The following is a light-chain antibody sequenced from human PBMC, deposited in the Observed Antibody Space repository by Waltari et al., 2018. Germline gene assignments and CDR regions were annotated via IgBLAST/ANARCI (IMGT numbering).Light chain of an antibody. J-gene: IGKJ1*01. CDR1: QSLNRA. Sequence: EIVLTQSPDTLSLSPGERATLSCRASQSLNRALAWYQQKPGLAPRLLIYGVSTRATGIPDRFIGSGSGKDFSLTITRLEPEDFAVYYCRHYVRLPVAFGQGTKVDI. CDR3: RHYVRLPVA. V-gene: IGKV3-20*01. CDR2: GVS.